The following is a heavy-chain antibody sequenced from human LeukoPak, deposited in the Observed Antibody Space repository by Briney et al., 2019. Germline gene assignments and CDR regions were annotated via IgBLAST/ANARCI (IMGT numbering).Heavy chain of an antibody. D-gene: IGHD2-2*01. CDR1: GYTFTNYD. J-gene: IGHJ6*02. CDR3: ARVLFGYCSSTSCYDYYYYGMDV. Sequence: ASVKVSCKTSGYTFTNYDINWVRQAPGQGLEWMGGIIPIFGTANYAQKFQGRVTITADESTSTAYMELSSLRSEDAAVYYCARVLFGYCSSTSCYDYYYYGMDVWGQGTTVTVSS. V-gene: IGHV1-69*13. CDR2: IIPIFGTA.